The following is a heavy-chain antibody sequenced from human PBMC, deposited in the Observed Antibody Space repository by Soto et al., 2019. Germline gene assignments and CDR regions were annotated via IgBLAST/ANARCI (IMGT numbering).Heavy chain of an antibody. CDR1: GFTFNDYA. Sequence: EVQLVESGGGLVQPGRSLRLSCAASGFTFNDYAMHWVRQAPGKGLGWVSGISWKSGSIGYVDSVKGRFTISRDNAKNSLYLQMNSLRAEDTALYYCAKDVTAMYYGMDVWGQGTTVTVSS. V-gene: IGHV3-9*01. J-gene: IGHJ6*02. CDR2: ISWKSGSI. D-gene: IGHD5-18*01. CDR3: AKDVTAMYYGMDV.